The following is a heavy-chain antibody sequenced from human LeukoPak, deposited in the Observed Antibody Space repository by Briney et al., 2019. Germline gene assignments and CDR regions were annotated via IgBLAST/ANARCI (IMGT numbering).Heavy chain of an antibody. D-gene: IGHD2-2*01. J-gene: IGHJ6*03. CDR2: ITLSGGST. V-gene: IGHV3-23*01. CDR1: GFTLSSYD. CDR3: AKRGNPAVGHHYLDV. Sequence: PGGSLRLSCAASGFTLSSYDMSWVRQAPGKGLEWVSSITLSGGSTFYADSVMGRFTISRNNSQNTLYLQMNSLSAEDTAVYYCAKRGNPAVGHHYLDVWGKGTTVSVSS.